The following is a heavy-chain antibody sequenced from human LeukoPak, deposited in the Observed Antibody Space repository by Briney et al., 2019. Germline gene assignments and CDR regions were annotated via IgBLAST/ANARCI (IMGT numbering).Heavy chain of an antibody. CDR3: ASIRYFDWSSPDY. CDR2: IYYSGST. V-gene: IGHV4-30-4*08. Sequence: SETLSLTCTVSGGSISSGDYYWSWIRQPPGKGLEWIGYIYYSGSTYYNPSLKSRVTISVDTSKNQFSLKLSSVTAADLAVYSCASIRYFDWSSPDYWGQGTLVTVSS. J-gene: IGHJ4*02. CDR1: GGSISSGDYY. D-gene: IGHD3-9*01.